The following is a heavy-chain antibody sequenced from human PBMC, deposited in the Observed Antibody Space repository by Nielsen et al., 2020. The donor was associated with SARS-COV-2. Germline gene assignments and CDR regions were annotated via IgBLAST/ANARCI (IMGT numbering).Heavy chain of an antibody. CDR1: GGSISGYY. Sequence: SETLSLTCTVAGGSISGYYWTWIRQPPGKGLEWIGYIHHTGTTAFNPSLKSRVTMSLDTSKNQFSLNLSSVTAADRAAYYCARDYFGDYLDGFDVWGQGTMVTVSS. D-gene: IGHD4-17*01. J-gene: IGHJ3*01. CDR3: ARDYFGDYLDGFDV. V-gene: IGHV4-59*01. CDR2: IHHTGTT.